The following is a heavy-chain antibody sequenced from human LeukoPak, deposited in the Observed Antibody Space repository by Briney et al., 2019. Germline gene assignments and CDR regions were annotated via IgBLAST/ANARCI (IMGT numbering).Heavy chain of an antibody. CDR3: ARDSGGGWFDP. D-gene: IGHD2-15*01. V-gene: IGHV4-4*07. CDR2: IYSSGSA. Sequence: SETLSLTCTVSSGSINNNYWSWIRQPAGKGLECIGRIYSSGSANYNPSLKSRVTMSVDTSKNQFSLKLSSVTAADTALYYCARDSGGGWFDPWGQGTLVTVSS. CDR1: SGSINNNY. J-gene: IGHJ5*02.